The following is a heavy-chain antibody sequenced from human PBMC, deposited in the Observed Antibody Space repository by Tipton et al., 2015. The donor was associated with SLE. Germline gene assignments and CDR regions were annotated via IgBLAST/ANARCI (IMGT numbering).Heavy chain of an antibody. J-gene: IGHJ3*02. CDR2: IHYSGIT. V-gene: IGHV4-39*01. Sequence: TLSLTCTVSGGSISSNSYYWAWIRQPPGKGLEWIGSIHYSGITFYNSSLKSRVTMSVDTSKNQFSLKLSSVTAADTAVYYCARRGSWHWLVEAFDIWGQGTMVTVSS. CDR3: ARRGSWHWLVEAFDI. CDR1: GGSISSNSYY. D-gene: IGHD6-19*01.